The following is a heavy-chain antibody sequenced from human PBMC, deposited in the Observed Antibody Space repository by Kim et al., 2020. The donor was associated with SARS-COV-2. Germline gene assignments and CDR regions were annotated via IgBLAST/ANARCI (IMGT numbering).Heavy chain of an antibody. D-gene: IGHD6-13*01. CDR3: ARGGSIAAAGRGWFDP. J-gene: IGHJ5*02. Sequence: LKSQVTISVDTSRDQFSLKLSSVTAADTAVYYCARGGSIAAAGRGWFDPWGQGTLVTVSS. V-gene: IGHV4-34*01.